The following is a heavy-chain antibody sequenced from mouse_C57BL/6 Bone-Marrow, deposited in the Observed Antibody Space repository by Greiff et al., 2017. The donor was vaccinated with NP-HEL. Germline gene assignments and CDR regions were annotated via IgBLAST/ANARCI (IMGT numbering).Heavy chain of an antibody. CDR1: GYTFTSYW. V-gene: IGHV1-53*01. CDR2: INPSNGGT. Sequence: QVQLQQPGTELVKPGASVKLSCKASGYTFTSYWMHWVKQRPGQGLEWIGNINPSNGGTNYNEKFKRKATLTVDKSSSTAYMQLSSLTSEDSAVYYCAREGSIYYYGSSPFAYWGQGTLVTVSA. CDR3: AREGSIYYYGSSPFAY. D-gene: IGHD1-1*01. J-gene: IGHJ3*01.